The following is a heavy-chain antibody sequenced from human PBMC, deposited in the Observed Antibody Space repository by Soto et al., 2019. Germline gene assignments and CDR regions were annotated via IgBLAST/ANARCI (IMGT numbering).Heavy chain of an antibody. CDR3: ARHTSGWHYYDY. V-gene: IGHV3-53*01. CDR2: IYSTGTT. D-gene: IGHD6-19*01. Sequence: PGGSLRLSCAASGFTVGNNYMSWVRQAPGKGLEWVSLIYSTGTTKYADSVKGRFTVSRDNAKNTLYLQMNSLRAEDTAVYYCARHTSGWHYYDYWGQGTPVTVSS. J-gene: IGHJ4*02. CDR1: GFTVGNNY.